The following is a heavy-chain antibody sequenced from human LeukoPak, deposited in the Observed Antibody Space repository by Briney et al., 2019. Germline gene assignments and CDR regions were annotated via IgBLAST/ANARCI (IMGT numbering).Heavy chain of an antibody. Sequence: SETLSLTCTVSGGSISSSSYYWGWIRQPPGKGLEWIGSIYYSGSTYYNPSLKSRVTISVDTSKNQFSLKLSSVTAADTAVYYCARHGGTVTDDAFDIWGQGTMVTVSS. CDR2: IYYSGST. V-gene: IGHV4-39*01. CDR1: GGSISSSSYY. CDR3: ARHGGTVTDDAFDI. J-gene: IGHJ3*02. D-gene: IGHD4-17*01.